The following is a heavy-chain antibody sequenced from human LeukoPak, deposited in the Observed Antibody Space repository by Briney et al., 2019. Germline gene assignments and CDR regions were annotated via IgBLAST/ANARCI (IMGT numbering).Heavy chain of an antibody. CDR2: ISAYNGNT. Sequence: ASVKVSCTASGGTFSSYAISWVRQAPGQGLEWMGWISAYNGNTNYAQKLQGRVTMTTDTSTSTAYMELRSLRSDDTAVYYCARGYAYYMDVWGKGTTVTVSS. J-gene: IGHJ6*03. CDR3: ARGYAYYMDV. D-gene: IGHD5-12*01. V-gene: IGHV1-18*01. CDR1: GGTFSSYA.